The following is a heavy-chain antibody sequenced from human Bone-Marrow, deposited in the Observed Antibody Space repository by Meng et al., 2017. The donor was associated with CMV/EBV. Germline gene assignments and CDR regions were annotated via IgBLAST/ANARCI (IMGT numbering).Heavy chain of an antibody. J-gene: IGHJ4*02. CDR3: ARERKSGRFHLPNYFDY. V-gene: IGHV3-66*02. Sequence: GGSLRLSCAASGFTVSSNYMSWVRQAPGKGLEWVSVIYSGGSTYYADSVKGRFTISRDNSKNTLYLQMNSLRAEDTAVYYCARERKSGRFHLPNYFDYWGQGTLVTVSS. CDR1: GFTVSSNY. CDR2: IYSGGST. D-gene: IGHD3-3*01.